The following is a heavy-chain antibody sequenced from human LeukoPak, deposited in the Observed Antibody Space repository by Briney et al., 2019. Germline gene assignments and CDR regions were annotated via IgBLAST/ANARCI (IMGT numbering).Heavy chain of an antibody. D-gene: IGHD3-22*01. J-gene: IGHJ3*02. CDR3: ACLTTADAFDI. V-gene: IGHV4-59*01. CDR2: IYDSGST. Sequence: SETLSLTCAVSGGSINSYYWSWIRQPPGKGLEWIGYIYDSGSTNYNPSLKSRVTISVDTSKNQFSLKLSSVTAADTAVYYCACLTTADAFDIWGQGTMVTVSS. CDR1: GGSINSYY.